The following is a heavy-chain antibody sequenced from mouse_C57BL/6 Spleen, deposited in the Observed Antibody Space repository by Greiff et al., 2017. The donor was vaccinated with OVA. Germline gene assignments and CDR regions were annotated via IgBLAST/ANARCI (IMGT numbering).Heavy chain of an antibody. J-gene: IGHJ1*03. CDR3: ARWGNWYCDV. Sequence: VKLMESGPELVKPGASVKISCKASGYAFSSSWMNWVKQRPGKGLEWIGRIYPGDGDTNYNGKFKGKATLTADKSSSTAYMQLSSLTSEDSAVYFCARWGNWYCDVWGTGTTVTVSS. CDR1: GYAFSSSW. V-gene: IGHV1-82*01. CDR2: IYPGDGDT.